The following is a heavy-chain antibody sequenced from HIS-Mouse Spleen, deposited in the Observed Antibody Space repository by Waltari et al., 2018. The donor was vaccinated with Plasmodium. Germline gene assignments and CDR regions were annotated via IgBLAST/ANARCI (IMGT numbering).Heavy chain of an antibody. CDR3: AREDILTGYYNDYWYFDL. Sequence: EVQLVESGGGLVKPGGSLRLSCAASGFTFSSYSMNWVRQAPGKGREWVSSNSSSSSYIYYADSVKGRFTIPRDNAKNSLYLQMNSLRAEDTAVYYCAREDILTGYYNDYWYFDLWGRGTLVTVSS. CDR2: NSSSSSYI. J-gene: IGHJ2*01. CDR1: GFTFSSYS. D-gene: IGHD3-9*01. V-gene: IGHV3-21*01.